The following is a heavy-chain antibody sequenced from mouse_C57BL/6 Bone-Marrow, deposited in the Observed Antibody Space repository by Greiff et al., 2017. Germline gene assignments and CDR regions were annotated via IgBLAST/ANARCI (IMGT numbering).Heavy chain of an antibody. CDR2: IYPRSGNT. J-gene: IGHJ3*01. D-gene: IGHD2-2*01. V-gene: IGHV1-81*01. CDR3: AIYYGYDAAWFAY. Sequence: QVQLQQSGAELARPGASVKLSCKASGYTFTSYGISWVKQRTGQGLEWIGEIYPRSGNTYYNEKFKGKATLTAAKSSSTAYMELRSLTSEDSAVYFCAIYYGYDAAWFAYWGQGTLVTVSA. CDR1: GYTFTSYG.